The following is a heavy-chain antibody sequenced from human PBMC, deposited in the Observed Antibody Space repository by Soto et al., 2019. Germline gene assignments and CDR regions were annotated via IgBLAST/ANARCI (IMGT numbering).Heavy chain of an antibody. J-gene: IGHJ4*02. V-gene: IGHV3-7*01. CDR3: VRDGSSGSNFDY. CDR2: VKEDGRVN. CDR1: GFTFITNW. D-gene: IGHD6-19*01. Sequence: EVQLVESGGGLVQPGGSLRLSFAASGFTFITNWMSWVRQAAGKGLEWVANVKEDGRVNYYVDSVKGRFTISRDYAKNSLDLQMNSLIAEDTAVYYCVRDGSSGSNFDYWGLGTLVTVSA.